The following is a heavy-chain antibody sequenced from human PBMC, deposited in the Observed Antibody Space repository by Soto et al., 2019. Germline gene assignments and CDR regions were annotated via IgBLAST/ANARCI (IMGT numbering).Heavy chain of an antibody. CDR1: GFTVSSTY. J-gene: IGHJ4*02. CDR3: ARDSHLGY. Sequence: EVQLVESGGGLVQPGGSLRLSCAASGFTVSSTYINWVRQALGKGLEWVSVIYTGGSTYYADSVKGRFTISRDNSKNTVYLQINSLRDEDTAMYYCARDSHLGYWGQGTLVTVSS. V-gene: IGHV3-66*01. D-gene: IGHD7-27*01. CDR2: IYTGGST.